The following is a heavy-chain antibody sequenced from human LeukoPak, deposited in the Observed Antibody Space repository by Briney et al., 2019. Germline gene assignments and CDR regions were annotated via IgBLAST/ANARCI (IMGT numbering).Heavy chain of an antibody. CDR2: IWYDGSNK. D-gene: IGHD6-19*01. V-gene: IGHV3-33*06. CDR3: AKDRLGYYYYMDV. J-gene: IGHJ6*03. Sequence: GGSPRLSCAASGFTFSSYGMPWVRQAPGKGLEWVAVIWYDGSNKYYADSVKGRFTISRDNSKNTLYLQMNSLRAEDTAVYYCAKDRLGYYYYMDVWGKGTTVTVSS. CDR1: GFTFSSYG.